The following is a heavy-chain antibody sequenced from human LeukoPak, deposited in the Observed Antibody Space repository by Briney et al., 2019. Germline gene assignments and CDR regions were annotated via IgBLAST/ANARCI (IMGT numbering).Heavy chain of an antibody. CDR1: GYTFTGYY. CDR3: ARGRNYDFWSGYYDY. CDR2: INPNSGGT. J-gene: IGHJ4*02. V-gene: IGHV1-2*02. D-gene: IGHD3-3*01. Sequence: ASVKVSCKASGYTFTGYYMHWVRQAPGQGLEWMGWINPNSGGTNYAQKFQGRVTMTRDTSISTAYMELSRLRSDDAAVYYRARGRNYDFWSGYYDYWGQGTLVTVSS.